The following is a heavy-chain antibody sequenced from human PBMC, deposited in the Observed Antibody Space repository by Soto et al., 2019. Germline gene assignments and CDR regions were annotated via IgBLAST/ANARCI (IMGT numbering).Heavy chain of an antibody. J-gene: IGHJ5*02. CDR1: GGSIRRSSYY. Sequence: KTSETLSLTCTVSGGSIRRSSYYWGWIRQPPGKGLEWIASIYYTGSTFYNPSLKGRVTISVDTSKNQFSLNLNSVTAADTAIYYCATQPGSSSSTSWGQGTLVTVSS. D-gene: IGHD6-6*01. V-gene: IGHV4-39*01. CDR2: IYYTGST. CDR3: ATQPGSSSSTS.